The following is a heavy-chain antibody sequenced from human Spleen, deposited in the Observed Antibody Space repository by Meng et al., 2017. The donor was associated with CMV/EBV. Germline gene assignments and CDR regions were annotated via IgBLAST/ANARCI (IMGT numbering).Heavy chain of an antibody. Sequence: QGQLVQCGAEVKRPGSSVQVSCRASGGTFSRYAISWVRQAPGQGIEWMGGIIPIFGTANYEQKFQGRVTINADESTSTAYMELSSLRSEDTAVYYCARALPRGYFQHWGQGTLVTVSS. CDR1: GGTFSRYA. V-gene: IGHV1-69*12. CDR3: ARALPRGYFQH. CDR2: IIPIFGTA. J-gene: IGHJ1*01.